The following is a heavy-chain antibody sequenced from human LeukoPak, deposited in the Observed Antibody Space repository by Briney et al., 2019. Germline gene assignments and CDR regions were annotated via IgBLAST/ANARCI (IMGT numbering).Heavy chain of an antibody. CDR1: GGTFNSYA. J-gene: IGHJ5*02. CDR3: ARDPNEYSYGYNWFDP. Sequence: RASVKVSCKASGGTFNSYAISWVRQAPGQGREWMGGIIPIFGTANYAQKFQGRVTITADESTSTAYMELSSLRSEDTAVYYCARDPNEYSYGYNWFDPWGQGTLVTVSS. D-gene: IGHD5-18*01. V-gene: IGHV1-69*13. CDR2: IIPIFGTA.